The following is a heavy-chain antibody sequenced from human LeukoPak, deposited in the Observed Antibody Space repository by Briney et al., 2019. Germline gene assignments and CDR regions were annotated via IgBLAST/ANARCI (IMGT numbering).Heavy chain of an antibody. D-gene: IGHD6-19*01. CDR1: GFTFDDYA. V-gene: IGHV3-43*02. Sequence: PGGSLRLSCAASGFTFDDYAMDWVRQAPGKGLEWVSLITGDGRNTYYADSVEGRFTISRDNSKNSLYLQMNSLRIEDTAFYYCAKPRGSGWVPFDYWGQGTLVTVSS. CDR2: ITGDGRNT. CDR3: AKPRGSGWVPFDY. J-gene: IGHJ4*02.